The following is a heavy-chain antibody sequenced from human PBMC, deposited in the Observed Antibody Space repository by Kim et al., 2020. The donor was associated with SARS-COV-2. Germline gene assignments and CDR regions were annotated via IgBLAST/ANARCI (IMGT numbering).Heavy chain of an antibody. D-gene: IGHD3-9*01. CDR1: GGSISSSSYY. J-gene: IGHJ4*02. Sequence: SETLSLTCTVSGGSISSSSYYWGWIRQPPGKGLEWIGSIYYSGSTYYNPSLKSRVTISVDTSKNQFSLKLSSVTAADTAVYYCARLLRYFDWLRGFDYWGQGTLVTVSS. V-gene: IGHV4-39*01. CDR3: ARLLRYFDWLRGFDY. CDR2: IYYSGST.